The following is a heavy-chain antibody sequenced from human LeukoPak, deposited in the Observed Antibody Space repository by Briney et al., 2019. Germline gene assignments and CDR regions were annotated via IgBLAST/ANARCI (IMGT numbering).Heavy chain of an antibody. Sequence: PSETLSLTCSVSGVSISSLYWSWTRQPPGKGLEWIGYIYYTGSPNYNPSLKSRVTMFVDMSKNQFSLGLSSVTAADTAVYYCARYRAYSSSSPFDYWGQGTLVTVSS. V-gene: IGHV4-59*08. CDR2: IYYTGSP. CDR1: GVSISSLY. D-gene: IGHD6-6*01. CDR3: ARYRAYSSSSPFDY. J-gene: IGHJ4*02.